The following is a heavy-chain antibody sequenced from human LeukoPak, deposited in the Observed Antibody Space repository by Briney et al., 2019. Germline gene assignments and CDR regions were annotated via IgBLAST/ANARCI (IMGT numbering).Heavy chain of an antibody. CDR1: GFTFDSYA. Sequence: PGGSLRLSCAASGFTFDSYAMSWVRQAPGKGLEWVGRIKSKTDGGTTDYAAPVKGRFTISRDDSKNTLYLQMNSLKTEDTAVYYCTTAGPKRYCSSTSCYYFDYWGQGTLVTVSS. CDR2: IKSKTDGGTT. CDR3: TTAGPKRYCSSTSCYYFDY. D-gene: IGHD2-2*01. V-gene: IGHV3-15*01. J-gene: IGHJ4*02.